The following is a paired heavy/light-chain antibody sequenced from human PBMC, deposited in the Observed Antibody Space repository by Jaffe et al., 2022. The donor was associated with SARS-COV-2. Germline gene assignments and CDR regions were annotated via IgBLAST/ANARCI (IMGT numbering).Heavy chain of an antibody. J-gene: IGHJ6*02. Sequence: EVQLVDSGGGVVQPGGSLRLSCSVSGLTFDDYAIHWVRQAPGKGLEWVSLITGDGYNTYYADSVKGRFTISRDNSNSTLNLQMNSLRTEDTALYFCVKDISAAGTGGYGMDVWGQGTTVTV. CDR2: ITGDGYNT. CDR1: GLTFDDYA. CDR3: VKDISAAGTGGYGMDV. D-gene: IGHD6-13*01. V-gene: IGHV3-43*02.
Light chain of an antibody. Sequence: SYELTQPLSMSVSPGQTASITCSGHNLGHKYVCWYQQKPGQSPVLVMFQDNRRPSGIPVRFSGSNSGNTATLTISETQAMDEADYYCQAWGSNTVVFGGGTSLTVL. CDR1: NLGHKY. V-gene: IGLV3-1*01. J-gene: IGLJ2*01. CDR3: QAWGSNTVV. CDR2: QDN.